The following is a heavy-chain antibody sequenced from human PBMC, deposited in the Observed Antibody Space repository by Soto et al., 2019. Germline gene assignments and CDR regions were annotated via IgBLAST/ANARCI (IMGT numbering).Heavy chain of an antibody. CDR1: GFTFSSYA. Sequence: TGGSLRLSCAASGFTFSSYAMSWVRQAPGKGLEWVSAISGSGGSTYYADSVKGRFTISRDNSKNTLYLQMNSLRAEDTAVYYCAKGYCSGGSCYHDAFDIWGQGTMVTVSS. V-gene: IGHV3-23*01. CDR3: AKGYCSGGSCYHDAFDI. J-gene: IGHJ3*02. D-gene: IGHD2-15*01. CDR2: ISGSGGST.